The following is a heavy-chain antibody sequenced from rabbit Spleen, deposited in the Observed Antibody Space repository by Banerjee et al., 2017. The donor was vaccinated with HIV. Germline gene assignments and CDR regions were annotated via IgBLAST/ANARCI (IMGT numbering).Heavy chain of an antibody. CDR2: IDTGSSGFT. D-gene: IGHD8-1*01. CDR1: GFSFSSSDY. J-gene: IGHJ6*01. CDR3: ARDTGSSFSSYGMDL. Sequence: QSLEESGGDLVKPGASLTLTCTASGFSFSSSDYMCWVRQAPGKGLEWIVCIDTGSSGFTSFASWAKGRFTISKTSSTTVTLQMTSLTAADTATYFCARDTGSSFSSYGMDLWGPGTLVTVS. V-gene: IGHV1S40*01.